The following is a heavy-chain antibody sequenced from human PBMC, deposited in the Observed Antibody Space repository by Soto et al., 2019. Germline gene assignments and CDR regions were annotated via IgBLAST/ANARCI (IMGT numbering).Heavy chain of an antibody. CDR1: GFLFNTYA. D-gene: IGHD3-9*01. CDR3: ARGADGYDILTGYYRARVFDY. CDR2: ISYDGTNK. J-gene: IGHJ4*02. Sequence: QVQLVDSGGGVVQPGTSLRLSCAASGFLFNTYAMHWVRQAPGKGLEWVAVISYDGTNKYYADSVKGRFTISRDNAKNSLYLQMNSLRAEDTAVYYCARGADGYDILTGYYRARVFDYWGQGTLVTVSS. V-gene: IGHV3-30-3*01.